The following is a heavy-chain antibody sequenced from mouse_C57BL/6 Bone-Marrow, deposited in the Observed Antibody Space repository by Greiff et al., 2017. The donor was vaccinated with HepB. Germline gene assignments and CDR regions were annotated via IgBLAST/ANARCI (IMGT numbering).Heavy chain of an antibody. CDR2: IDPENGNT. J-gene: IGHJ4*01. D-gene: IGHD2-5*01. Sequence: DVKLVESVAELVRPGASVKLSCTASGFNIKNTYMHWVKQRPEQGLEWIGRIDPENGNTKYAPKFQGKATITADTSSNTAYLQLSSLTSEDTAIYYCARDPYYSKTYYAMDYWGQGTSVTVSS. CDR1: GFNIKNTY. CDR3: ARDPYYSKTYYAMDY. V-gene: IGHV14-3*01.